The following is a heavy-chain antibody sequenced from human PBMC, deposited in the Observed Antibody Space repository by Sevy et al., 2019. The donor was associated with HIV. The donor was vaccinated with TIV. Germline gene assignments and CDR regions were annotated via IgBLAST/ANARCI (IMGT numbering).Heavy chain of an antibody. V-gene: IGHV4-30-4*01. CDR3: ARGRLADAFDI. Sequence: SETLSLTCTVSGGSISSGDYYWSWIRQPPGKGMEWIGYIYYSGRTYYNPSLKSRVTISVDTSKNQFSLKLSSVTAADTAVYYCARGRLADAFDIWGQGTMVTVSS. CDR2: IYYSGRT. D-gene: IGHD6-19*01. J-gene: IGHJ3*02. CDR1: GGSISSGDYY.